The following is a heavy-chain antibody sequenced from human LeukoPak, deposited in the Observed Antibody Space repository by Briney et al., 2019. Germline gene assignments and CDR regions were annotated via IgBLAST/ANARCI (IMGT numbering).Heavy chain of an antibody. V-gene: IGHV3-53*01. CDR3: ASCKDGYNYFGY. CDR1: GFTVSSNY. Sequence: GGSLRLSCAASGFTVSSNYMSWVRQAPGKGLEWVSAIYSGGSTYYADSVKGRFTISRDYSKNTLYLQMNSLRAEDTAVYYCASCKDGYNYFGYWGQGTLVTVSS. D-gene: IGHD5-24*01. CDR2: IYSGGST. J-gene: IGHJ4*02.